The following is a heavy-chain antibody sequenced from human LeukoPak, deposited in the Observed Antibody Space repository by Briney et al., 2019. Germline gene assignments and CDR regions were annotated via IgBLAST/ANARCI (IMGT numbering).Heavy chain of an antibody. J-gene: IGHJ5*02. CDR2: IYYRGST. CDR3: ARAVTMVRGVIIGGYWFDP. V-gene: IGHV4-61*01. D-gene: IGHD3-10*01. Sequence: SDTLSLTCTVSGGTVSTDTYYWSWIRQPPGKGLKWIGNIYYRGSTTYNPSLQSRVTISVDTSKNQFSLRLTSVTAADTAVYYCARAVTMVRGVIIGGYWFDPWGQGTLVTVSS. CDR1: GGTVSTDTYY.